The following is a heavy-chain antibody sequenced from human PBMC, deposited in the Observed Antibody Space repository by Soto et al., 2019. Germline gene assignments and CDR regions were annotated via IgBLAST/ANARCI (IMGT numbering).Heavy chain of an antibody. J-gene: IGHJ5*02. CDR3: ARDLMGQQLSNH. V-gene: IGHV3-48*02. D-gene: IGHD6-13*01. CDR1: GFTFSSYS. CDR2: ISSSSSTI. Sequence: GGSLRLSCAASGFTFSSYSMNWVRQAPGKGLEWVSYISSSSSTIYYADSVKGRFTISRDNAKNSLYLQMNCLRDEDTAVYYCARDLMGQQLSNHWGQGTLVTVSS.